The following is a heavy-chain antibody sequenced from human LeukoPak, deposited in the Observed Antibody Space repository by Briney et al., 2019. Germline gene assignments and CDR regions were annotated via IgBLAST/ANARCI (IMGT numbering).Heavy chain of an antibody. CDR3: ARDVRGRWEQPSDAFDI. Sequence: ASVKVSCKASGYTFTSYAMHWVRQAPGQRLEWMGWINAGNGNTKYSQKFQGRVTTTRDTSASTAYMELSSLRSDDTAVYYCARDVRGRWEQPSDAFDIWGQGTMVTVSS. V-gene: IGHV1-3*01. CDR2: INAGNGNT. CDR1: GYTFTSYA. D-gene: IGHD1-26*01. J-gene: IGHJ3*02.